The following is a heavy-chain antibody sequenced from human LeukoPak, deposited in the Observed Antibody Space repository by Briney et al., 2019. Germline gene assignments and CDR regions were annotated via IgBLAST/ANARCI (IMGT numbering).Heavy chain of an antibody. CDR2: IYTSGST. J-gene: IGHJ3*02. CDR1: GGSINSYY. V-gene: IGHV4-4*07. D-gene: IGHD6-19*01. CDR3: ATRYSSGWYGLTFDI. Sequence: KPSETLSLTCTVSGGSINSYYWSWIRQPAGKGLEWIGRIYTSGSTNYNPSLKSRVTMSVDTSKNQFSLKLSSVTAADTAVYYCATRYSSGWYGLTFDIWGQGTMVTVSS.